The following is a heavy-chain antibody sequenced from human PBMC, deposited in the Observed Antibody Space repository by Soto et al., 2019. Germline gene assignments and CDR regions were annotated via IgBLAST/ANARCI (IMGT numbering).Heavy chain of an antibody. V-gene: IGHV1-24*01. CDR3: ATDRAKMVRGVIIKDAFDI. CDR2: FDPEDGET. D-gene: IGHD3-10*01. Sequence: EASVKVSCKVSGYALTELSMHWVRQAPGKGLEWMGGFDPEDGETIYAQKFQGRVTMTEDTSTDTAYMELSSLRSEDTAVYYCATDRAKMVRGVIIKDAFDIWGQGTMVTVSS. J-gene: IGHJ3*02. CDR1: GYALTELS.